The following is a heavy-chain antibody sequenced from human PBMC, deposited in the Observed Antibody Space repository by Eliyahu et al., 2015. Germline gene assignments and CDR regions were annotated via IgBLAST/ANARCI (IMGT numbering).Heavy chain of an antibody. CDR2: INSDGSST. CDR3: ARGVTIATVTPLYS. CDR1: GFTFSSYW. D-gene: IGHD4-17*01. Sequence: EVQLVESGGGLVQPGGSLRLSCXXXGFTFSSYWMHWVRQAPGKGLVWVSRINSDGSSTNYADSVKGRFTISRDNAKNTLYLQMNSLRAEDTALYYCARGVTIATVTPLYSWGQGTLVTVSS. V-gene: IGHV3-74*01. J-gene: IGHJ4*02.